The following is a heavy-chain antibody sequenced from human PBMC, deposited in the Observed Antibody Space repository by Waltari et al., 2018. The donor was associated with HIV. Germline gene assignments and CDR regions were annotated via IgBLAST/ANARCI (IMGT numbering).Heavy chain of an antibody. Sequence: QVHLVQSGAELRKPGASVTVSCKASGYNFTNYGITWVRQAPGQGLEWMGWISWYNGDTKYAQKVRGIVTMTTDTSTSTAYLEMGSLRFDDTAVYYCAGDHYYGSSGYYSDYWGQGTLVTVSS. J-gene: IGHJ4*02. CDR2: ISWYNGDT. D-gene: IGHD3-22*01. CDR1: GYNFTNYG. V-gene: IGHV1-18*01. CDR3: AGDHYYGSSGYYSDY.